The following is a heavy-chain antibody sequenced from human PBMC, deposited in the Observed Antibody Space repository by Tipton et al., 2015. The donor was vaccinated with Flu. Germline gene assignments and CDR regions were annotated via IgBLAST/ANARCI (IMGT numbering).Heavy chain of an antibody. J-gene: IGHJ6*04. V-gene: IGHV4-31*03. CDR3: ARGCRYCSGGRRDVMDV. Sequence: TLSLTCTVSDGSLSSVGFFWSWIRQHPGKGLEWIGYIYYNGDTYYNPSLKSRDTILVDTSKNQFSLKLSSVTAADTAVYYCARGCRYCSGGRRDVMDVWGKGTTVTVSS. D-gene: IGHD2-15*01. CDR1: DGSLSSVGFF. CDR2: IYYNGDT.